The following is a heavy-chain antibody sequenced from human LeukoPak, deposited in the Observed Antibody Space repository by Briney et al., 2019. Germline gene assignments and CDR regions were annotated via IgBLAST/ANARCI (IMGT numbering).Heavy chain of an antibody. D-gene: IGHD2-15*01. CDR3: ARALNPIVVVPTGGMDALDF. J-gene: IGHJ3*01. CDR1: GYTFSGYY. V-gene: IGHV1-2*02. Sequence: ASVKVSCKASGYTFSGYYVHWVRQAPGQGLEWMGWINPNSGDTKYAQKFQGKVTMTRDTSINTAYMELSRLRSDDTAVYYCARALNPIVVVPTGGMDALDFWGQGTTVTASS. CDR2: INPNSGDT.